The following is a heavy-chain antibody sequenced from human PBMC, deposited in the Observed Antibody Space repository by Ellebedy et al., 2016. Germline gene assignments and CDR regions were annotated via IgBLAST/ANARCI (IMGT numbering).Heavy chain of an antibody. CDR1: GFTFSSYS. CDR3: ATSVQYGFAV. V-gene: IGHV3-48*04. Sequence: GESLKISXAASGFTFSSYSMNWVRQAPGKGLEWVSYIIGGGHIIYYADSVKGRFTISRDNAKSSVYLQMNSLRVEDTALYYCATSVQYGFAVWGRGTMVTVSS. CDR2: IIGGGHII. J-gene: IGHJ3*01. D-gene: IGHD1-1*01.